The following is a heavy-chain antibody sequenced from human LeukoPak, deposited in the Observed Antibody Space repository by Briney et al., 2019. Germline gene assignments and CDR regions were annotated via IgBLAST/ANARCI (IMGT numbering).Heavy chain of an antibody. CDR2: IHSHGDIT. D-gene: IGHD3-22*01. J-gene: IGHJ4*02. Sequence: PGGSLRLSCSASAFTFSGYALHWVRQAPGKGLEYVSAIHSHGDITYYAASVRGRFTVSRDNSKNTLYLQMTSLRAEDTAVYYCARAGGDYYDSSGYYLGYYFDYWGQGTLVTVSS. CDR1: AFTFSGYA. V-gene: IGHV3-64D*06. CDR3: ARAGGDYYDSSGYYLGYYFDY.